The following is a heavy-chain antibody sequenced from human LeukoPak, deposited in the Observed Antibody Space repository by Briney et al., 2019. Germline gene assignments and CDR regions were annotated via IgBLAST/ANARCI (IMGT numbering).Heavy chain of an antibody. Sequence: GGSLRLSCAASGFTFSSYSVNWVRQAPGKGLEWVSAISGSGGSTYYADSVKGRFTISRDNSKNTLYLQMNSLRAEDTAVYYCAKPLLTGYWYFDYWGQGTLVTVSS. CDR3: AKPLLTGYWYFDY. CDR1: GFTFSSYS. V-gene: IGHV3-23*01. J-gene: IGHJ4*02. CDR2: ISGSGGST. D-gene: IGHD3-9*01.